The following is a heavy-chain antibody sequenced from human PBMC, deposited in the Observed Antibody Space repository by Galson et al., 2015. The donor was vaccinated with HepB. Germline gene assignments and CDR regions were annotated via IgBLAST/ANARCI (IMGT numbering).Heavy chain of an antibody. J-gene: IGHJ4*02. CDR3: ARDLSSGVRGLYGPFDY. CDR2: ISYDGSNK. D-gene: IGHD3-10*01. V-gene: IGHV3-30-3*01. CDR1: GFTFSSYA. Sequence: SLRLSCATSGFTFSSYAMHWVRQAPGKGLEWVAVISYDGSNKYYADSVKGRFTISRDNSKNTLYLQMNSLRAEDTAVYYCARDLSSGVRGLYGPFDYWGQGTLVTVSS.